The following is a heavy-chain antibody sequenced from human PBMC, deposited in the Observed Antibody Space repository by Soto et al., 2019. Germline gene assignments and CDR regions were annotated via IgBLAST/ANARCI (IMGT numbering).Heavy chain of an antibody. Sequence: GASVKVSCKASGYMFTNYDINWVRQTTGQGLEWMGWLNPKTTKTGYAEKFHGRVTLTSNTSTSTAYMELSSLSSEDSATYFCARARLADRHLDYWGQGSLVTVSS. CDR3: ARARLADRHLDY. CDR2: LNPKTTKT. CDR1: GYMFTNYD. V-gene: IGHV1-8*01. J-gene: IGHJ4*02.